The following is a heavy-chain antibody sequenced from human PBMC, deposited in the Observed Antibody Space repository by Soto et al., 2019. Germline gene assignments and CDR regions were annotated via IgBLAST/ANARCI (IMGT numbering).Heavy chain of an antibody. D-gene: IGHD3-16*01. CDR3: ESMTRGEKPMDY. Sequence: PGGSLRLSCAASGFSVSDNYMSWVRQAPGKGLEWVSVIYSGGATYYADSVRGRFTVSRDDSKNTLYFQMSSLRSEDTAIYYCESMTRGEKPMDYWGQGTLVTVSS. CDR2: IYSGGAT. CDR1: GFSVSDNY. J-gene: IGHJ4*02. V-gene: IGHV3-53*01.